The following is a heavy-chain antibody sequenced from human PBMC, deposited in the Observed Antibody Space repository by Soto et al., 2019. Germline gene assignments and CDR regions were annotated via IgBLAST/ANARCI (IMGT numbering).Heavy chain of an antibody. D-gene: IGHD6-6*01. J-gene: IGHJ4*02. CDR2: INPSGGST. Sequence: ASVKVSCKASGCTFTSYYMHWVRQAPGQGLEWMGIINPSGGSTSYAQKFQGRVTMTRDTSTSTVYMELSSLRSEDTAVYYCARVAEAARDFDYWGQGTLVTVSS. CDR3: ARVAEAARDFDY. CDR1: GCTFTSYY. V-gene: IGHV1-46*01.